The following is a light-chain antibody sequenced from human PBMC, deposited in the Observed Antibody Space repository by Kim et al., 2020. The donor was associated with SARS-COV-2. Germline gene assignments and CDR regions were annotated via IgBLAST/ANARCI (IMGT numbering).Light chain of an antibody. V-gene: IGKV3-15*01. CDR2: GAS. CDR1: QSVSSD. CDR3: QQYNNWPLT. Sequence: EIVMTQPPATLSVSPGERPTLSCRASQSVSSDLAWYQQKPGQAPRLLIYGASTRATGIPARFSGSGSGTEFTLTISSLQSEDFAVYYCQQYNNWPLTFGGGTEVDIK. J-gene: IGKJ4*01.